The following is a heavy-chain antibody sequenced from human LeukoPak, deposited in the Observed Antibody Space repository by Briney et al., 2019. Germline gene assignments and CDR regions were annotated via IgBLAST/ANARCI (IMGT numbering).Heavy chain of an antibody. J-gene: IGHJ6*03. CDR3: ARVGYYDFWSGLIPHTYYMDV. V-gene: IGHV3-48*01. D-gene: IGHD3-3*01. CDR2: ISSTNTI. Sequence: GGSLRLSCAGSEFSFSSHSMTWVRQAPGKGLEWISYISSTNTIYYADSVKGRFTVSRDNAKNSLFLQMNSLRAEDTAIYYCARVGYYDFWSGLIPHTYYMDVWGKGTTVTVSS. CDR1: EFSFSSHS.